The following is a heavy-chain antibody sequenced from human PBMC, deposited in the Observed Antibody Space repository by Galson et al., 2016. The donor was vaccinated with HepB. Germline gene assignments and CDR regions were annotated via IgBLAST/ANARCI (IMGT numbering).Heavy chain of an antibody. CDR2: INHSGDT. D-gene: IGHD2-21*02. V-gene: IGHV4-34*01. CDR3: TRDLLLHCGADCSSGDY. CDR1: GESFSSDY. Sequence: ETLSLTCGVYGESFSSDYWSWLRQPPGKGLEWIGEINHSGDTTYNPSLERRVTLSVDTSKKEFSLKLSSVTAADTAVYFCTRDLLLHCGADCSSGDYWGQGTLVTVSS. J-gene: IGHJ4*02.